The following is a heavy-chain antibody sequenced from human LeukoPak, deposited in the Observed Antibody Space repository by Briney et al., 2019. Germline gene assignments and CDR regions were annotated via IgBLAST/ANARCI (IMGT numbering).Heavy chain of an antibody. J-gene: IGHJ3*02. D-gene: IGHD1-1*01. Sequence: GGSLRLSCAASDFTFSSYWMSWVRQAPGKGLEWVANINQDGSDKRYMDSVRGRFTISRDNAKNSLSLHMDSLRAEDTAVYYCAKDRGRDNWNDASPDDAFDIWGQGTMVAVSS. CDR3: AKDRGRDNWNDASPDDAFDI. CDR2: INQDGSDK. CDR1: DFTFSSYW. V-gene: IGHV3-7*01.